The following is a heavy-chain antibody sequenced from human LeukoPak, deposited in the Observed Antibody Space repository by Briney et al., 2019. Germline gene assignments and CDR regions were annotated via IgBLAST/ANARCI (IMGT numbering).Heavy chain of an antibody. J-gene: IGHJ4*02. V-gene: IGHV4-34*01. CDR1: GGSFSGYY. CDR2: INHSGST. CDR3: ARGPDCSGGSCTDRPFDY. Sequence: PSETLSLTCAVYGGSFSGYYWSWIRQPPGKGLEWIGEINHSGSTNSNPSLKSRVTISIDTSKNQISLNLSSVTAADTAVYYCARGPDCSGGSCTDRPFDYWDQGTLVTVSS. D-gene: IGHD2-15*01.